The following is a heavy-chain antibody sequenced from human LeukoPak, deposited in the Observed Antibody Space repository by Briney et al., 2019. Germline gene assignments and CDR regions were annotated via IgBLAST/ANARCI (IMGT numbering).Heavy chain of an antibody. J-gene: IGHJ4*02. Sequence: GGSLRLSCAASGFTFSSYEMNWVRQAPGKGLEWVSYISSSGSTIYYADSVKGRFTISRDNAKNSLYLQMNSLRAEDTAVYYCATDIAEVGRGSDYWGQGTLVTVSS. CDR3: ATDIAEVGRGSDY. CDR1: GFTFSSYE. D-gene: IGHD6-13*01. CDR2: ISSSGSTI. V-gene: IGHV3-48*03.